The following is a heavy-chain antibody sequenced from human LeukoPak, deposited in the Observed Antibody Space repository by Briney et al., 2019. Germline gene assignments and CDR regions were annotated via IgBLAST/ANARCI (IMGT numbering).Heavy chain of an antibody. J-gene: IGHJ4*02. CDR3: ARGKDIVLGRGLPIDY. Sequence: ASVKVSCKASGYTFTGYYMHWVRQAPGQGLEWMGWINPNSGGTNYAQKFQGRVTMTRDTSIGTAYMELSRLRSDDTAVYYCARGKDIVLGRGLPIDYWGQGTLVTVSS. CDR1: GYTFTGYY. V-gene: IGHV1-2*02. D-gene: IGHD2-8*02. CDR2: INPNSGGT.